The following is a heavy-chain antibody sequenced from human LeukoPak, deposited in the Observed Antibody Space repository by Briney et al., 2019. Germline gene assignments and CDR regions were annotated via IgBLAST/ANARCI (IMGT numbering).Heavy chain of an antibody. Sequence: GGSLRLSCAASGFTFSSYGMHWVRQAPGKGLEWVAFIRYGGSNKYYADSVKGRFTISRDNSKNTLYLQMNSLRAEDTAVYYCAKDLNDWLLSWYYFDYWGQGTLVTVSS. V-gene: IGHV3-30*02. CDR2: IRYGGSNK. CDR1: GFTFSSYG. J-gene: IGHJ4*02. D-gene: IGHD3-9*01. CDR3: AKDLNDWLLSWYYFDY.